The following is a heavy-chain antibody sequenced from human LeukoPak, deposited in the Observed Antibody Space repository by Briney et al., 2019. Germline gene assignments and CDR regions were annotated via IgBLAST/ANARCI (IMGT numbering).Heavy chain of an antibody. CDR2: IWYDGSEK. CDR3: ARGENAFDI. V-gene: IGHV3-33*01. J-gene: IGHJ3*02. CDR1: GFTFSSFG. Sequence: PGKSLRLSCAASGFTFSSFGMHWVRQAPGKGLEWVAVIWYDGSEKFYADSVKGRFTISRDNSKNTLYLQMNSLRVEETAAYYGARGENAFDIWGQGTVVTVFS.